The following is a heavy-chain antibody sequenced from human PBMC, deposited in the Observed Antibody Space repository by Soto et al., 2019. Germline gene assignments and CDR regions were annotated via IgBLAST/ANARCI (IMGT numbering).Heavy chain of an antibody. Sequence: SETLSLTCTVSGGSVSSGSYYWSWIRQPPGKGLEWIGYIYYSGSTSHNPSLKSRVTISVDTSKNQFSLNLSSVTAADTAVYFCARGLIVLVPAGTPTPYGSSSGYDYWGQGTLVTVSS. CDR2: IYYSGST. D-gene: IGHD6-6*01. CDR3: ARGLIVLVPAGTPTPYGSSSGYDY. CDR1: GGSVSSGSYY. J-gene: IGHJ4*02. V-gene: IGHV4-61*01.